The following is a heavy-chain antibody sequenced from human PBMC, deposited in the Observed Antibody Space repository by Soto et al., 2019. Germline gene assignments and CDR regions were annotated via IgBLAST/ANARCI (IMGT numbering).Heavy chain of an antibody. CDR2: ISYDGSNK. CDR1: GFTFSSYA. D-gene: IGHD3-3*01. CDR3: ARDPDYDFWGDFDY. Sequence: QVQLVESGGGVVQPGRSLRLSCAASGFTFSSYAMHWVRQAPGKGLEWVAVISYDGSNKYYADSVKGRFTISRDNSKNTLYLQMNSPRAEDTAVYYCARDPDYDFWGDFDYWGQGTLVTVSS. J-gene: IGHJ4*02. V-gene: IGHV3-30-3*01.